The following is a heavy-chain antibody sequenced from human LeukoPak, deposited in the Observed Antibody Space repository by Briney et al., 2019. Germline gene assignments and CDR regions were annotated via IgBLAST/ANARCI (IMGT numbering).Heavy chain of an antibody. CDR1: GGSISSGGYY. CDR3: ARRYYYDSSGYYAPDNWFDP. Sequence: PSQTLSLTCTVSGGSISSGGYYWSWIRQHPGKGLEWIGYIYYSGSTYYNPSLKSRVTISVDTSKNQFSLKLSSVTAADTAVHYCARRYYYDSSGYYAPDNWFDPWGQGTLVTVSS. D-gene: IGHD3-22*01. CDR2: IYYSGST. J-gene: IGHJ5*02. V-gene: IGHV4-31*03.